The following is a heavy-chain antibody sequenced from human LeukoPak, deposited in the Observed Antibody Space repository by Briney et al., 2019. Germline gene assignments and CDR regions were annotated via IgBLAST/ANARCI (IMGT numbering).Heavy chain of an antibody. CDR3: ARATYSGSYYGAGAFDI. CDR1: GGSISSSSYY. V-gene: IGHV4-39*07. CDR2: IYYSGST. J-gene: IGHJ3*02. D-gene: IGHD1-26*01. Sequence: SETLSLTCTVSGGSISSSSYYWGWIRQPPGKGLEWIGSIYYSGSTYYNPSLKSRVTISVDTSKNQFSLKLSSVTAADTAVYYCARATYSGSYYGAGAFDIWGQGTMVTVSS.